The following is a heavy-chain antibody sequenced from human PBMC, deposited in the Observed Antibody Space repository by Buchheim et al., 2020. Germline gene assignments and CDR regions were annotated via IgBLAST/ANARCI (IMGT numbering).Heavy chain of an antibody. Sequence: QVQLQESGPGLVKPSETLSLTCIVSGGSISSGIYYWSWIRQPPGKGLEWIGHIYYSGSNYYNPSLKIRVTISVDRSKNQFSLMLNSVTPADTAVFYCSGDIIKVGSHWFFELWGRGTL. CDR2: IYYSGSN. CDR1: GGSISSGIYY. J-gene: IGHJ2*01. CDR3: SGDIIKVGSHWFFEL. D-gene: IGHD7-27*01. V-gene: IGHV4-30-4*02.